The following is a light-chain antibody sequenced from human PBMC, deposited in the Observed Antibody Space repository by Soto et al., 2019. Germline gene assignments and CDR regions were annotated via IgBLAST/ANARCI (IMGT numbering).Light chain of an antibody. Sequence: DIVMTQSPDSLGVSLGERATISCKSSQSVLHSSNNKNYLAWYQQKPGQPPKLIIYWASIRETGVPDRFSGSGSGTDFTLDISSLQAEDVAVYYCQQYYSNPQTFGQGTKVDIK. V-gene: IGKV4-1*01. CDR2: WAS. CDR1: QSVLHSSNNKNY. CDR3: QQYYSNPQT. J-gene: IGKJ1*01.